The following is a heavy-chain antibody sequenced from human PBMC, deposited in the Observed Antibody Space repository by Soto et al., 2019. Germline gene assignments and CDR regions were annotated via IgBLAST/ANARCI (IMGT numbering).Heavy chain of an antibody. V-gene: IGHV1-18*01. D-gene: IGHD2-15*01. CDR2: LSAYNGNT. CDR1: GYTFTSYG. J-gene: IGHJ3*02. Sequence: ASVKVSCKASGYTFTSYGISWVRQAPGQGLEWMGWLSAYNGNTNYAQKLQGRVTMTTDTSTSTAYMELRSLRSDDTAVYYCAPSAVVKIINAFDIWGQRTMVPVSS. CDR3: APSAVVKIINAFDI.